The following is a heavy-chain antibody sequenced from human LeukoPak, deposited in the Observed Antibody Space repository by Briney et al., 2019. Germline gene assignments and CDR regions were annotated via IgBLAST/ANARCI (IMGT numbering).Heavy chain of an antibody. CDR1: GGSISSYS. CDR3: ARGPPTDYYDSSGFYYVFDY. D-gene: IGHD3-22*01. CDR2: IYYSGST. J-gene: IGHJ4*02. V-gene: IGHV4-59*12. Sequence: SETLSLTCTVSGGSISSYSWSWIRQPPGKGLEWIGYIYYSGSTNYNPSLKSRVTISVDTSKNQFSLKLSSVTAADTAVYFCARGPPTDYYDSSGFYYVFDYWGQGTLVTVSS.